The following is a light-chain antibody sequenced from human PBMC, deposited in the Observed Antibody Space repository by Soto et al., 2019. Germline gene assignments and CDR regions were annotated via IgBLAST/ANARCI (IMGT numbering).Light chain of an antibody. CDR2: LGS. Sequence: DIVMTQSPLSLPVTPGEPASISCRSSQSLLHSNGYNYLDWYLQKPGQSPQLLIYLGSNRASGVPDRFSGSGSGTDFTLKIGRVEAEDVGVYYCMQALQTRLTFGGGTKVDIK. CDR1: QSLLHSNGYNY. V-gene: IGKV2-28*01. CDR3: MQALQTRLT. J-gene: IGKJ4*01.